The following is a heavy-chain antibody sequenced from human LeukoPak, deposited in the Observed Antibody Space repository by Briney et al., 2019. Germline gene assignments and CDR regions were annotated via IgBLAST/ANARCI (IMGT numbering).Heavy chain of an antibody. CDR3: ATTYCGGDCYPAW. Sequence: SETLSLTCTVSGGSISSSSYYWGWIRQPPGKGLEWIGSIYYSGTTYYNPSLSSRATISVDTSKNQFSLKLNSMTAADTAVYYCATTYCGGDCYPAWWGQGTLVTVSS. CDR2: IYYSGTT. J-gene: IGHJ4*02. D-gene: IGHD2-21*02. CDR1: GGSISSSSYY. V-gene: IGHV4-39*01.